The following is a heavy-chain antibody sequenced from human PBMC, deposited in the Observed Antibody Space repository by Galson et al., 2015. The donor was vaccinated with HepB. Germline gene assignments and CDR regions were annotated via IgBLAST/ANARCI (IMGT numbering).Heavy chain of an antibody. Sequence: QSGAEVKKPGESLKISCRASGYSFDSYWIAWVRQMPGKGLEWMGIIYPGDSDTRYSPSFQGQVTISADKSITTAYLQWSSLKASDTAMYYCTRPRDVMATIFDYWGQGTLVTVSS. D-gene: IGHD5-12*01. CDR1: GYSFDSYW. CDR2: IYPGDSDT. J-gene: IGHJ4*02. V-gene: IGHV5-51*03. CDR3: TRPRDVMATIFDY.